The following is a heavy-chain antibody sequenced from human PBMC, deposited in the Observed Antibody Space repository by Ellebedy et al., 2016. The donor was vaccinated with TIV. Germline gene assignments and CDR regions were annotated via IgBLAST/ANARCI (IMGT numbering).Heavy chain of an antibody. V-gene: IGHV1-18*04. CDR2: ISAYNGNT. CDR3: ARPYSLAAAAPTSV. Sequence: AASVKVSCKASGYTFTSYGISWVRQAPGQGLEWMGWISAYNGNTNYAQKLQGRVTMTTDTSTSTAYMELRSLRSDDTAVYYCARPYSLAAAAPTSVWGQGTLVTVSS. J-gene: IGHJ4*02. CDR1: GYTFTSYG. D-gene: IGHD6-13*01.